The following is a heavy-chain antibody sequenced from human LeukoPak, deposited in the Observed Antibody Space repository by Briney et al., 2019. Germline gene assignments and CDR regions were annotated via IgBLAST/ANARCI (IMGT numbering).Heavy chain of an antibody. V-gene: IGHV3-53*05. D-gene: IGHD6-6*01. J-gene: IGHJ3*02. CDR3: TRTVAARRAFDI. CDR2: IYSGDNI. CDR1: GFTVSSNY. Sequence: GGSLRLSCAASGFTVSSNYMSWVRQAPGKGLEWVSVIYSGDNIYYADSVKGRFTISRDNSKNTLYLQMNSLRAEDTAVYYCTRTVAARRAFDIWGQGTMVTVSS.